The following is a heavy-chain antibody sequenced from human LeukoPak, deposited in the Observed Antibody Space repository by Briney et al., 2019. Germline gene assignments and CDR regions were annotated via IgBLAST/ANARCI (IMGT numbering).Heavy chain of an antibody. CDR1: GYTFTGYY. CDR2: INPNSAAT. V-gene: IGHV1-2*06. Sequence: AXVKVSCKASGYTFTGYYRHWVRQAPGQGLEGMGRINPNSAATHYAQKFPGRLTMPRDTSISTAYMELSRLRSDDTAVYYCPRGATAYYDSSGYYTYWGQDTLVSVSS. D-gene: IGHD3-22*01. CDR3: PRGATAYYDSSGYYTY. J-gene: IGHJ1*01.